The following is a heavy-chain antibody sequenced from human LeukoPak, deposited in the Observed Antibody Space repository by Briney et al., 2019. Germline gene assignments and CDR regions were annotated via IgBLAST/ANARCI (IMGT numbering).Heavy chain of an antibody. CDR3: AKDTHHAPGYSSGWNY. V-gene: IGHV3-23*01. CDR2: ISGSGGST. J-gene: IGHJ4*02. D-gene: IGHD6-19*01. Sequence: PGGSLRLSCAASGFTFSSYAMSWVRQAPGKGLEWVSAISGSGGSTYYADSVKGRFTISRDNSKNTLYLQMNSLRAEDTAVYYCAKDTHHAPGYSSGWNYWAQGTLVTVSS. CDR1: GFTFSSYA.